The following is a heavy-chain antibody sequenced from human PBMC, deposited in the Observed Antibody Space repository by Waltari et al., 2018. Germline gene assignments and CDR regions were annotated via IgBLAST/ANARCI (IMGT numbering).Heavy chain of an antibody. V-gene: IGHV7-4-1*02. J-gene: IGHJ5*02. CDR2: INTNTSNP. D-gene: IGHD6-25*01. Sequence: QVQLVQSGSELKKPGASVKVSCKASGYTFTSYAMNWVRQAPGQGLEWMGRINTNTSNPTYAQGFTVRCVVSLDTSVRTAYLQSSSLKAEDTAVYYCAGGDQRLAPGDAWGQGTLVTVSS. CDR3: AGGDQRLAPGDA. CDR1: GYTFTSYA.